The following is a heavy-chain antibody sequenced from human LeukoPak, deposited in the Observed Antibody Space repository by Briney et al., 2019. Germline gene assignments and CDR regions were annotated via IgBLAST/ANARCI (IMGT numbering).Heavy chain of an antibody. Sequence: GDSLKISCHASGYVFSRYWITGVGQMSRKGMDWMGIVYPYDSETIYNPSFQGQVTISADKSISTAYLQWSSLKASDTAIYYCSRHVSRADTYLDSWGQGTLVTVSS. D-gene: IGHD2-15*01. CDR2: VYPYDSET. J-gene: IGHJ4*02. V-gene: IGHV5-51*01. CDR3: SRHVSRADTYLDS. CDR1: GYVFSRYW.